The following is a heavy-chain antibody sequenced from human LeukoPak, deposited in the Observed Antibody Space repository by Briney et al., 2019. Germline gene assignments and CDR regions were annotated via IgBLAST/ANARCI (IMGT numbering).Heavy chain of an antibody. V-gene: IGHV3-30*02. CDR2: IYNDGRKQ. D-gene: IGHD1-26*01. Sequence: GGSLRLSCAAYGFTFSDCGMHWARQAPGKGLEWVSFIYNDGRKQYYADSLKGRFTISRDNSKNMLYLQVNSVTADDTAVYYCAKDPGDSVRGYYMDVWGKGPRSSSP. CDR1: GFTFSDCG. J-gene: IGHJ6*03. CDR3: AKDPGDSVRGYYMDV.